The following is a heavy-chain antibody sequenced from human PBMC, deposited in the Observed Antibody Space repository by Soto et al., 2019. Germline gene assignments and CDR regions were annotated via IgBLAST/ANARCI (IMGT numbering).Heavy chain of an antibody. D-gene: IGHD6-6*01. V-gene: IGHV1-46*01. Sequence: ASVKVSCKASGYTFTSYYMHWVRQAPGQGLEWMGIINPSGGSTSYAQKFQGRVTMTRDTSTSTVYMELSSLRFEDTAVYYCARDKYSSSSIDTPARDAFDIWGQGTMVTVSS. CDR1: GYTFTSYY. CDR3: ARDKYSSSSIDTPARDAFDI. J-gene: IGHJ3*02. CDR2: INPSGGST.